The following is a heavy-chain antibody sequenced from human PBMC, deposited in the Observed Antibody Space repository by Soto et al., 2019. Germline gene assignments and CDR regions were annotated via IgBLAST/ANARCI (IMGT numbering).Heavy chain of an antibody. J-gene: IGHJ4*02. CDR2: ISSSGSTI. CDR3: ARSYDYGDYRHKDFDY. Sequence: QVQLVESGGGLVKPGGSLRLSCAASGFTFSDYYMSWIRQAAGKGLEWVSYISSSGSTIYYADSVKGRFTISRDNAKNSLYLQMNSLRAEDTAVYYCARSYDYGDYRHKDFDYWGQGTLVTVSS. CDR1: GFTFSDYY. D-gene: IGHD4-17*01. V-gene: IGHV3-11*01.